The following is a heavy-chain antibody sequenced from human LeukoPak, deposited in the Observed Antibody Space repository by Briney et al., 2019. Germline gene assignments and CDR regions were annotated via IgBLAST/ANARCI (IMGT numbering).Heavy chain of an antibody. D-gene: IGHD3-22*01. V-gene: IGHV3-23*01. Sequence: PGGSLRLSCAASGFTFSSYWMSWVRQAPGKGLEWVSTISGSGGSTYYADSVKGRFTISRDHSKNTLYLQMNSLRAEDTAVYYCARDGRYYYDTSGPSLDWGQGTLVTVSS. CDR1: GFTFSSYW. CDR3: ARDGRYYYDTSGPSLD. J-gene: IGHJ4*02. CDR2: ISGSGGST.